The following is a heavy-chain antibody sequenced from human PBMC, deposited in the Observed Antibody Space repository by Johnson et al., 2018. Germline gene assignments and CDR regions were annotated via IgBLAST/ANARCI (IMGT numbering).Heavy chain of an antibody. D-gene: IGHD3-10*01. CDR3: ARRDYYGSGPAPPAEYFQH. J-gene: IGHJ1*01. CDR1: GFTFSSYS. Sequence: VQLQESGGGLVKPGGSLRLSCAASGFTFSSYSMNWVRQAPGKGLEWVSSISSSSSYIHYADSLKGRFTISRDNAKNSLYLQMNSRRAEDTAVYYCARRDYYGSGPAPPAEYFQHWGQGTLVTVSS. V-gene: IGHV3-21*01. CDR2: ISSSSSYI.